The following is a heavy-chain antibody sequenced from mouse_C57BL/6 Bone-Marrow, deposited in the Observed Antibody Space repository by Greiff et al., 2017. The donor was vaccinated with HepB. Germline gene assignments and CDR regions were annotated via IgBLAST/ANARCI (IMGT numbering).Heavy chain of an antibody. V-gene: IGHV1-82*01. Sequence: VQGVESGPELVKPGASVKISCKASGYAFSSSWMNWVKQRPGKGLEWIGRIYPGDGDTNYNGKFKGKATLTADKSSSTAYMQLSSLTSEDSAVYFCAREGPTVVAPFDYWGQGTTLTVSS. CDR2: IYPGDGDT. CDR1: GYAFSSSW. D-gene: IGHD1-1*01. J-gene: IGHJ2*01. CDR3: AREGPTVVAPFDY.